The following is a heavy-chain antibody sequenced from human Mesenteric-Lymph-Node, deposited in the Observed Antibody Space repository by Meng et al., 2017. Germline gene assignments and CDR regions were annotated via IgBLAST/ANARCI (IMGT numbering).Heavy chain of an antibody. J-gene: IGHJ2*01. Sequence: QVQLQESGPGLVKPSQTLSLTCTVSGGSVSSGNNYWIWIRQPPGKGLEWIGYIYYSGGTYYNPSLESRVTMSVDTSKNQFSLKLSSVTAADTAVYYCARGQKGYFDLWGRGTLVTVSS. CDR2: IYYSGGT. V-gene: IGHV4-30-4*01. CDR1: GGSVSSGNNY. CDR3: ARGQKGYFDL.